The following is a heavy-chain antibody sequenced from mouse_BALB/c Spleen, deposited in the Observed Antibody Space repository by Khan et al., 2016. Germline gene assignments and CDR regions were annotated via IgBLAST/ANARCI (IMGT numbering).Heavy chain of an antibody. J-gene: IGHJ4*01. D-gene: IGHD2-1*01. CDR3: ASYYGNYAMDY. CDR2: IYPGSGNT. CDR1: GYTFTDYY. Sequence: QVQLQQSGAELARPGASVKLSCKASGYTFTDYYINWVKQRPGQGLEWIGEIYPGSGNTYYNEKFKGKATLTADKSSRTAYIQLSSLTSEDSAVYFCASYYGNYAMDYWGQGTSVTVSS. V-gene: IGHV1-77*01.